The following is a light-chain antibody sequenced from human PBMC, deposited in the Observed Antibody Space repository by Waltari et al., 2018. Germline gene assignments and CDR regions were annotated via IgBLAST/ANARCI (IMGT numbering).Light chain of an antibody. CDR3: ASRGASKV. CDR1: SSDVGAYKY. Sequence: QSALTQPPPASGSPGQSVTISCTGTSSDVGAYKYVPWYQQTPGKAPKPLIYEVSKRASGFPDRFSGSKSGNTASLTVSGLQAEDEADYYCASRGASKVFGGGTKLTVL. CDR2: EVS. V-gene: IGLV2-8*01. J-gene: IGLJ2*01.